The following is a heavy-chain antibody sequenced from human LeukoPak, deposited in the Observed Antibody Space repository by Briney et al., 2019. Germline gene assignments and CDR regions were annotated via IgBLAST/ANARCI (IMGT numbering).Heavy chain of an antibody. CDR3: ARGRVAAAGVFDY. Sequence: SETLSLTCTVSGGSISPYYWSWIRQPPGKGLEWIGYIYYSGSTNYNPSLKSRVTISVDTSKNQFSLKLSSVTAADTAVYYCARGRVAAAGVFDYWGQGSLVTVSS. CDR1: GGSISPYY. V-gene: IGHV4-59*01. J-gene: IGHJ4*02. CDR2: IYYSGST. D-gene: IGHD6-13*01.